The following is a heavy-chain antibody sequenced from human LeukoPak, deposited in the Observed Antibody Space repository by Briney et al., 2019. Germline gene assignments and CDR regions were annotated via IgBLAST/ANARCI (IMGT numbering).Heavy chain of an antibody. CDR2: MNPNRVNS. CDR1: GYTFTSYD. J-gene: IGHJ4*02. CDR3: ARVPEYSGSGNFAKGDY. Sequence: ASVKVSCKASGYTFTSYDINWVRQDTGQRIEWMGWMNPNRVNSGYAQRFQGRVTMTRNNSINTAYMELSSLRSEDTAVYYCARVPEYSGSGNFAKGDYWGQGTLGTVSS. D-gene: IGHD3-10*01. V-gene: IGHV1-8*02.